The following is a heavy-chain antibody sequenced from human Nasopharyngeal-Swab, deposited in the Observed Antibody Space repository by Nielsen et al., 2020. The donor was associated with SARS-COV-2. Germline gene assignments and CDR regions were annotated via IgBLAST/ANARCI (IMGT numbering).Heavy chain of an antibody. Sequence: VRQAPGKGLEWVSLIFAGGSTYYADSVKGRFTISRDSSKNTVYLQMNSLRAEDTAVYYCARDARYGGSNADVGRDYWGQGTPVTVSS. V-gene: IGHV3-53*01. D-gene: IGHD5-12*01. CDR3: ARDARYGGSNADVGRDY. CDR2: IFAGGST. J-gene: IGHJ4*02.